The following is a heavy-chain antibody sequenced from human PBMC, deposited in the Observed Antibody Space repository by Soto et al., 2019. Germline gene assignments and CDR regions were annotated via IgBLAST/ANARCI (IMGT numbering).Heavy chain of an antibody. V-gene: IGHV1-3*01. J-gene: IGHJ4*02. D-gene: IGHD3-22*01. CDR1: GYRFTHYV. CDR2: IGAGDGKT. Sequence: QVQLVQSGTEVKKPGASVKVSCKASGYRFTHYVIHWVRQAPGQRLEWMGWIGAGDGKTYYSQNFQGRVTMTKDTSASTAYMELSSLISEDTAVYYCVRDYASDSGVHLDFWGQGTLVTVSS. CDR3: VRDYASDSGVHLDF.